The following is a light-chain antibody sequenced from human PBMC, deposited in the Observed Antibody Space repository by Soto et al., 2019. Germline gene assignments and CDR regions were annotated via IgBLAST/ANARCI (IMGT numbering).Light chain of an antibody. CDR1: QSLLHTDGYNY. CDR2: LGS. J-gene: IGKJ1*01. V-gene: IGKV2-28*01. Sequence: DTVMTQSPLSLPVTPGEPASISCWSSQSLLHTDGYNYLDWYLQKPGQSPQLLIYLGSYRASVVPDRFSGSGSRTDFTLKISRVEAEDVGVYYCMQALQTPPTFGQGPKLEI. CDR3: MQALQTPPT.